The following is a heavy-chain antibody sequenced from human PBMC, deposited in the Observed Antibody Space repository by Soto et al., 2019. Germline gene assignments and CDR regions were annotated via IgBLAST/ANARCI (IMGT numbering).Heavy chain of an antibody. CDR3: VSYRAMICGIDY. CDR1: GVSISTTNYF. CDR2: ISYSGST. Sequence: ETLSLTCSVSGVSISTTNYFWGWIRQPPGKRLEWITSISYSGSTYYTPPLRGRISISADTSKSHFSLRLSSVTAADTAVYYCVSYRAMICGIDYWGQGTLVTVSS. V-gene: IGHV4-39*02. D-gene: IGHD3-3*01. J-gene: IGHJ4*02.